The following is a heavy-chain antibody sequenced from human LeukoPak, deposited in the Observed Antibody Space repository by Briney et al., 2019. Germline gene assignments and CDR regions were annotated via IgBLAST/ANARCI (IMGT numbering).Heavy chain of an antibody. CDR3: ARLSKIATAGPNYYHSMDV. J-gene: IGHJ6*02. Sequence: SETLSLTCTVSGGSITNYYWTWIRQPPGKGLEWIGYIYCSGSTNYNPSLKSRVTISVDTSKNQFSLKLSSVTAADTALYYCARLSKIATAGPNYYHSMDVWGQGTTVTVSS. V-gene: IGHV4-59*01. CDR1: GGSITNYY. CDR2: IYCSGST. D-gene: IGHD6-13*01.